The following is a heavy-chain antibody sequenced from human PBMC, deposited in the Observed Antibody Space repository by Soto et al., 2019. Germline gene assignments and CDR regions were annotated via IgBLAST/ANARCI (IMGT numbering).Heavy chain of an antibody. CDR2: ISWNSGSI. V-gene: IGHV3-9*01. Sequence: EVQLVESGGGLVQPGRSLRLSCAASGFIFDDYAMHWVRQAPGKGLEWVSGISWNSGSIGYADSVKGRFTISRDNAKNSLYLQMNSLRAEDTALYYCARGSWNDKYYFDYWGQGTLVTVSS. J-gene: IGHJ4*02. CDR3: ARGSWNDKYYFDY. D-gene: IGHD1-1*01. CDR1: GFIFDDYA.